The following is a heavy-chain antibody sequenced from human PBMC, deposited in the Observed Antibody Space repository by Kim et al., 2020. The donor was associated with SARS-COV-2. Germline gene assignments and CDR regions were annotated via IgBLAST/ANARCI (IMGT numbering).Heavy chain of an antibody. Sequence: GESLKISCAASGFTFSRYAMSWVRQAPGKGLEWVSAIRGSGGGTFYADSVKGRFTISRDISRDTVSLQMRSLTVEDSAVYYCAKGPTAGEAGIDYWGQGTLVTVSS. CDR3: AKGPTAGEAGIDY. CDR1: GFTFSRYA. J-gene: IGHJ4*02. D-gene: IGHD2-8*02. V-gene: IGHV3-23*01. CDR2: IRGSGGGT.